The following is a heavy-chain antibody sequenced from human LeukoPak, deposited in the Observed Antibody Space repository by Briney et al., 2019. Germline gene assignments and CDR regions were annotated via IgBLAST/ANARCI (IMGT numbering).Heavy chain of an antibody. J-gene: IGHJ3*02. CDR2: INPNSGGT. CDR1: GYTFTGYY. Sequence: GASVKVSCKASGYTFTGYYMHWVRQAPGQELEWMGWINPNSGGTNYAQKFQGRVTMTRDTSISTAYMELSRLRSDDTAVYYCARSDYDILTGYSNDAFDIWGQGTMVTVSS. D-gene: IGHD3-9*01. V-gene: IGHV1-2*02. CDR3: ARSDYDILTGYSNDAFDI.